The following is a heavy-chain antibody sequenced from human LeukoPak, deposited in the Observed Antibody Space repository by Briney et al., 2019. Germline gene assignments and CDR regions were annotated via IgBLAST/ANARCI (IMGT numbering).Heavy chain of an antibody. V-gene: IGHV1-46*01. Sequence: ASVKVSCKASGYTFTSYYMHWVRQAPGQGLEWMGIINPSGGSTSYAQKFQGRVTMTTDTSTSTAYMELRSLRSDDTAVYYCARANEWELPYFDYWGQGTLVTVSS. D-gene: IGHD1-26*01. J-gene: IGHJ4*02. CDR1: GYTFTSYY. CDR2: INPSGGST. CDR3: ARANEWELPYFDY.